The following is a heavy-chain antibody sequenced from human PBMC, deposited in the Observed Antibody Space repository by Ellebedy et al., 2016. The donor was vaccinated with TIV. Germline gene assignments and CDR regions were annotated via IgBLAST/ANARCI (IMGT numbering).Heavy chain of an antibody. D-gene: IGHD2-2*01. J-gene: IGHJ4*02. CDR1: GFTFSSYS. Sequence: GESLKISXAASGFTFSSYSMNWVRQAPGKGLEWVSSISSSSSYIYYADSVKGRFTISRDNAKNSLYLQMNSLRAEDTAVYYCARDLVVVPDIWGQGTLVTVSS. V-gene: IGHV3-21*01. CDR2: ISSSSSYI. CDR3: ARDLVVVPDI.